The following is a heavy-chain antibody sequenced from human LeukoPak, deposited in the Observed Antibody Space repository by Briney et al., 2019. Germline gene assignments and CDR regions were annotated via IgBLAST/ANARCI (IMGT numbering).Heavy chain of an antibody. J-gene: IGHJ5*02. CDR1: GGSFSGYY. CDR3: ARASQGLWFRYWFDP. V-gene: IGHV4-34*01. Sequence: PSETLSLTCAVSGGSFSGYYWSWLRQPPGKGLEWVAEINHSGSTNYNPSLKSRVTISVDTSKNQFSLKLSSVTAADTAVYYCARASQGLWFRYWFDPWGQGTLVTVSS. D-gene: IGHD3-10*01. CDR2: INHSGST.